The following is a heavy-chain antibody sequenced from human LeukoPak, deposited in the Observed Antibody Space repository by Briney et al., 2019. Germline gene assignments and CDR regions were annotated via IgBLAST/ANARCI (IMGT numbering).Heavy chain of an antibody. CDR1: GESFDGFY. CDR2: INYSGTS. D-gene: IGHD3-9*01. Sequence: SETLSLTCAVYGESFDGFYWNWIRQPPGKGLEWIGEINYSGTSDYNPALKSRVAISADSSKRQFSLDLTSVTAADTAVYYCAIRLATSRLATATTWFGPWGQGTLVSVSS. V-gene: IGHV4-34*01. CDR3: AIRLATSRLATATTWFGP. J-gene: IGHJ5*02.